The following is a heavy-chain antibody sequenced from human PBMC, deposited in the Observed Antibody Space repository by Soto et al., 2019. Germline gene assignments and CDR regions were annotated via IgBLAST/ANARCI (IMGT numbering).Heavy chain of an antibody. CDR1: GGTFSSYA. D-gene: IGHD2-2*02. V-gene: IGHV1-69*01. Sequence: QVQLVQSGAEVKKPGSSVKVSCKASGGTFSSYAISWVRQAHGQGLEWMGGIIPIFGTANYAQKCQGRVTITADESTSTAYMELSSLRSEDTAVYYCARRPPDCSSTSCYRRGSWFDPWGQGTLVTVSS. J-gene: IGHJ5*02. CDR3: ARRPPDCSSTSCYRRGSWFDP. CDR2: IIPIFGTA.